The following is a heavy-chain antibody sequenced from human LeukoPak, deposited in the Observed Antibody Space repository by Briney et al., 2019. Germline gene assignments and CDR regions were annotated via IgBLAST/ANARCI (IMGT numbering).Heavy chain of an antibody. J-gene: IGHJ3*02. CDR2: ISAYNGNT. CDR1: GYTFSSNG. D-gene: IGHD3-10*01. CDR3: ARHKPYGSGSFDTFDI. Sequence: ALVKVSCKASGYTFSSNGISWVRQAPGQGLEWMGWISAYNGNTNYAQKFQGRVTMTTDTSTSTAYMELRSLRSDDTAVYYCARHKPYGSGSFDTFDIWGQGTMVTVSS. V-gene: IGHV1-18*01.